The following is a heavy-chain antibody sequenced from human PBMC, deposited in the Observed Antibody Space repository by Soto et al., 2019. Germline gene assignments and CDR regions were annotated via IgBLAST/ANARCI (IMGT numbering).Heavy chain of an antibody. CDR3: VRDSPIGSTYSGYDGIDS. V-gene: IGHV1-69*08. CDR1: GGTFSNDI. CDR2: IIPLLDIA. D-gene: IGHD5-12*01. Sequence: QVQLVQSGAEVKKPGSSVKVSCKASGGTFSNDIITWVRQAPGQGLEWMGRIIPLLDIANYAQKFQGRVTITADKSTSTAYMALNSLRSEDTAVYYCVRDSPIGSTYSGYDGIDSWGQGTLVTVSS. J-gene: IGHJ4*02.